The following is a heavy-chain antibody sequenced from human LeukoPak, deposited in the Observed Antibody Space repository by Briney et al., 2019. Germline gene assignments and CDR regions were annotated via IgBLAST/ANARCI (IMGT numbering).Heavy chain of an antibody. CDR2: INPNSGGT. CDR3: ARDRKLVPIYCMDV. J-gene: IGHJ6*03. V-gene: IGHV1-2*02. Sequence: ASVKVSCKASGYTFTGYYMHWVRQAPGQGLEWMGWINPNSGGTNYAQKFQGRVTMTRDTSISTAYMELSRLRSDDTAVYYCARDRKLVPIYCMDVWGKGTTVTVSS. D-gene: IGHD1-1*01. CDR1: GYTFTGYY.